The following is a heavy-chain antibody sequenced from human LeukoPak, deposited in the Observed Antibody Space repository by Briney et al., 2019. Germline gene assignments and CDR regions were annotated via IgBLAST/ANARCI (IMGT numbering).Heavy chain of an antibody. V-gene: IGHV4-34*01. J-gene: IGHJ6*03. D-gene: IGHD2-15*01. CDR3: ARGICSGGSCSYYYYYYMDV. CDR2: XSGST. Sequence: XSGSTNYNPSLKSRVTISVDTSKNQFSLKLSSVTAADTAVYYCARGICSGGSCSYYYYYYMDVWGKGTTVTVSS.